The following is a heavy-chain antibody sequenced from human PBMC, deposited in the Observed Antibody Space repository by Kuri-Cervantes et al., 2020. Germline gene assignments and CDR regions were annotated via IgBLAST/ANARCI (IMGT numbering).Heavy chain of an antibody. CDR3: AKGHRYGMDV. Sequence: GGSLRLSCAASGFTFTNYGMHWVRQAPGKGLEWVAVISYDGDTKYYADSVKGRFTISRDNSKNTLYLQMNSLRAEDTAVYYCAKGHRYGMDVWGQGTTVTVSS. CDR2: ISYDGDTK. CDR1: GFTFTNYG. J-gene: IGHJ6*02. V-gene: IGHV3-30*18. D-gene: IGHD2-21*01.